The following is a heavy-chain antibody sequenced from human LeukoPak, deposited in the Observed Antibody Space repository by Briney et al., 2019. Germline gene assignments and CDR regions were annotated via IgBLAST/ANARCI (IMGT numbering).Heavy chain of an antibody. Sequence: SETLSLTCTVSGGSISSYYWSWIRQPPGKGLEWIGYIYYSGSTNYNPSLKSRVTISVDTSKNQFSLKLSSVTAADTAVYYCARHEVVGASDALDIWGQGTMVTVSS. CDR2: IYYSGST. J-gene: IGHJ3*02. CDR3: ARHEVVGASDALDI. D-gene: IGHD1-26*01. CDR1: GGSISSYY. V-gene: IGHV4-59*08.